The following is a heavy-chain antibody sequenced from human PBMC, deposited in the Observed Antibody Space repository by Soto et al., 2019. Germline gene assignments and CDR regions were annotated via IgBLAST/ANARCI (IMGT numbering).Heavy chain of an antibody. CDR3: AKDIRRRGYSGYDWVNFDY. J-gene: IGHJ4*02. CDR2: ISWDGGST. V-gene: IGHV3-43*01. D-gene: IGHD5-12*01. Sequence: GGSLRLSCAASGFTFDDYTMHWVRQAPGKDLEWVSLISWDGGSTYYADSVKGRFTISRDNSKNSLYLQMNSLRTEDTALYYCAKDIRRRGYSGYDWVNFDYWGQGTLVTVSS. CDR1: GFTFDDYT.